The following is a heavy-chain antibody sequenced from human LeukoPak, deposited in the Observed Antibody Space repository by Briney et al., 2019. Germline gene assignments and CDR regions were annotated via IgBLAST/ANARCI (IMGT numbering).Heavy chain of an antibody. CDR3: ARPITVFGVVTQ. D-gene: IGHD3-3*01. V-gene: IGHV4-39*01. Sequence: SETLSLTCTVSGGSISSSSYYWGWIRQPPGKGLEWIGSIYYSGSTYYNPSLKSRVTISVDTSKNQFSLKLSSVTAADTAVYYCARPITVFGVVTQWGQGTLVTVSS. J-gene: IGHJ4*02. CDR1: GGSISSSSYY. CDR2: IYYSGST.